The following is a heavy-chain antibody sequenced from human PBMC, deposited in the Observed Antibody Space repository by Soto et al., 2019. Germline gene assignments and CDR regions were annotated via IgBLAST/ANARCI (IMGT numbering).Heavy chain of an antibody. Sequence: EVQLVESGGGLVQPGRSLRLSCAASGFSLDDYAMHWVRQAPGKGLEWVSGISWNSGSIDYADSVKGRFTISRDNAKNXLYLQMNSLRAEDTALYYCEKGPTDRLIVTGHFDLWGRGTLVTVSS. D-gene: IGHD3-9*01. J-gene: IGHJ2*01. CDR3: EKGPTDRLIVTGHFDL. CDR2: ISWNSGSI. CDR1: GFSLDDYA. V-gene: IGHV3-9*01.